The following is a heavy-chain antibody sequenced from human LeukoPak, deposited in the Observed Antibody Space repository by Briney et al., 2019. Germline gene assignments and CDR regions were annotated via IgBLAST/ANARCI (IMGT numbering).Heavy chain of an antibody. Sequence: SETLSLTCTVSGGSISSYYWSWIRQPAGKGLEWIGRIYTSGGTNYNPSLKSRATMSVDTSKNQFSLKLSSVTAADTAVYYCARDILTGYLAFDIWGQGTMVTVSS. CDR2: IYTSGGT. D-gene: IGHD3-9*01. J-gene: IGHJ3*02. V-gene: IGHV4-4*07. CDR3: ARDILTGYLAFDI. CDR1: GGSISSYY.